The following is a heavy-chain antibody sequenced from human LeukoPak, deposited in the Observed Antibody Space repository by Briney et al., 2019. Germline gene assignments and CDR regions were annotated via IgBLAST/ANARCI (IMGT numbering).Heavy chain of an antibody. CDR1: GGSISRYY. V-gene: IGHV4-59*01. J-gene: IGHJ4*02. CDR2: IYSSGST. CDR3: ARGAAATY. Sequence: SETLSLTCTVSGGSISRYYWSWIRQPPGKGLEWIGYIYSSGSTNYNPSLKSRVTISVDTSKNQFSLKLSSVTAADTAVYYCARGAAATYWGRGTLVTVSS. D-gene: IGHD6-13*01.